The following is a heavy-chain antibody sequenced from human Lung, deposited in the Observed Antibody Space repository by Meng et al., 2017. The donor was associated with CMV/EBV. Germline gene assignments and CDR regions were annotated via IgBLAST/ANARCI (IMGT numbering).Heavy chain of an antibody. D-gene: IGHD3-10*01. J-gene: IGHJ6*02. V-gene: IGHV1-2*02. CDR1: GYTFTGYN. Sequence: ASVKVSCKASGYTFTGYNIHWVRQAPGQGLEWMGWINAHSGDTKYAQKFQGRVTLTTDTSINTAYMEVSRLKSDDTAVFFCARLFHTSLGTNYYYGMDVWPRDXGHRLL. CDR3: ARLFHTSLGTNYYYGMDV. CDR2: INAHSGDT.